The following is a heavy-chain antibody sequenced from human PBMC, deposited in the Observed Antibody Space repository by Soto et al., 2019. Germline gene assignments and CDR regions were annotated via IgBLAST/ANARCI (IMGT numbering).Heavy chain of an antibody. Sequence: QVQVFQSGAEVKKPGSSVRVSCKVSGGTLNSQSITWVRQAPGQGLEWMGGIIPMFGTPTDAPKFRGRVTISAYTSTSSVYMELRSLRSQDTAVYYCATSLAARRKPYNWLDAWGQGTLVTVSS. CDR1: GGTLNSQS. J-gene: IGHJ5*02. D-gene: IGHD6-6*01. V-gene: IGHV1-69*06. CDR2: IIPMFGTP. CDR3: ATSLAARRKPYNWLDA.